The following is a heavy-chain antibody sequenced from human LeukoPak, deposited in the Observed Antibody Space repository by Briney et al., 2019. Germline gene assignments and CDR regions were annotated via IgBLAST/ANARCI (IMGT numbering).Heavy chain of an antibody. D-gene: IGHD5-18*01. Sequence: SETLSLTCAVYGGSFSGYYWSWIRQPPGKGLEWIGEINHSGSTNYNPSLKSRVTISVDTSKNQFSLKLSSVTAADTAVYYCARGGRGGDDRGYSYGNWFDPWGQGTLVTVSS. CDR3: ARGGRGGDDRGYSYGNWFDP. J-gene: IGHJ5*02. CDR1: GGSFSGYY. CDR2: INHSGST. V-gene: IGHV4-34*01.